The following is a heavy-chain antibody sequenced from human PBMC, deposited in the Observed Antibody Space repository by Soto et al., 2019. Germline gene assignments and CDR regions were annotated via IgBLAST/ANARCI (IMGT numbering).Heavy chain of an antibody. V-gene: IGHV4-34*01. CDR3: ARGPGAALGNTDNWFDP. J-gene: IGHJ5*02. Sequence: SETLSLTCAVYGGSFSGYYWSWIRQPPWKGLEWIGEINHSGSTNYNPSLKRRVTISVDTSKNQFSLKLSSVTAADTAVYYCARGPGAALGNTDNWFDPWGQGNLVTVAS. CDR1: GGSFSGYY. D-gene: IGHD2-15*01. CDR2: INHSGST.